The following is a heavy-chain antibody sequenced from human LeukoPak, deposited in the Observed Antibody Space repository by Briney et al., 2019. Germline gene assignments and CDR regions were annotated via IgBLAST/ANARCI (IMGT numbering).Heavy chain of an antibody. CDR3: ARTYNGSCHCDY. Sequence: NPGGSLRFSSSASGFSFSSHYMNWVRQAPGQGLEWVSSISSGGGYKYYADSGKGRFTIYRYIAKNSVYLNMNSPRAEDSAVYYCARTYNGSCHCDYWGQGTLVTVSS. J-gene: IGHJ4*02. CDR1: GFSFSSHY. D-gene: IGHD1-26*01. V-gene: IGHV3-21*01. CDR2: ISSGGGYK.